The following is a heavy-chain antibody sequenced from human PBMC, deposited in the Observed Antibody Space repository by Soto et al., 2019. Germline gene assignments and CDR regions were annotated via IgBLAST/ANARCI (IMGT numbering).Heavy chain of an antibody. V-gene: IGHV3-33*01. D-gene: IGHD2-2*01. J-gene: IGHJ4*02. CDR1: GFIFSNYG. CDR3: ARDYCSTSSCYDY. Sequence: QVQLVESGGGVVQPGTSLRLSCTASGFIFSNYGMHWVRQAPDKGLEWVAAIWYDGSKKYYADSVKGRVSIPRDPSKKTVHLQMNSLRVEGTALYYCARDYCSTSSCYDYWGQGTLVIVSS. CDR2: IWYDGSKK.